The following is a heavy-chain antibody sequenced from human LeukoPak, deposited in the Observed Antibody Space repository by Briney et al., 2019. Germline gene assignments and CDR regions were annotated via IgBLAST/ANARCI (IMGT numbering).Heavy chain of an antibody. CDR2: MYYRGTT. CDR1: GGSISSSSYY. D-gene: IGHD2-21*01. J-gene: IGHJ4*02. V-gene: IGHV4-39*02. Sequence: SETLSLTCSVSGGSISSSSYYWGWIRQSPGKGLEWIGSMYYRGTTYENSSLKSRVTLSIDTSKHQFSLKLTSVTAADTAVYYCVREYSRSVVAGSRPDLWGQGLLVTVSS. CDR3: VREYSRSVVAGSRPDL.